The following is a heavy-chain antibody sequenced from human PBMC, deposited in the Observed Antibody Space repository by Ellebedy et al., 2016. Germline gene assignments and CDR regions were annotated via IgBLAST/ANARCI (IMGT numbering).Heavy chain of an antibody. Sequence: LRLSCTVSGGSISGGDYYWSWIRQPPGKGLEWIGYIYYSGSTYYNPSLKSRVTISVDTSKNQFSLKLSSVTAADTAVYYCARGAYDSSGYYDYYGMDVWGQGTTVTVSS. V-gene: IGHV4-30-4*01. J-gene: IGHJ6*02. CDR2: IYYSGST. CDR3: ARGAYDSSGYYDYYGMDV. CDR1: GGSISGGDYY. D-gene: IGHD3-22*01.